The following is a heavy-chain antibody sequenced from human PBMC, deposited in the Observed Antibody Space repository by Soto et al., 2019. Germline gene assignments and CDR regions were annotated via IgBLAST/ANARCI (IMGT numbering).Heavy chain of an antibody. Sequence: QVQLQESGPGLVKPSGTLSLTCAVSGGSISSSHWWTWVRQSPGKGLEYIGEISHSGTSNSNPSLTSLATLSVHKSKHHFALTLASLPAPYMAVYYCARVVLTITRGAFDAWGQGTLVTLSS. V-gene: IGHV4-4*02. J-gene: IGHJ3*01. CDR3: ARVVLTITRGAFDA. CDR1: GGSISSSHW. D-gene: IGHD3-9*01. CDR2: ISHSGTS.